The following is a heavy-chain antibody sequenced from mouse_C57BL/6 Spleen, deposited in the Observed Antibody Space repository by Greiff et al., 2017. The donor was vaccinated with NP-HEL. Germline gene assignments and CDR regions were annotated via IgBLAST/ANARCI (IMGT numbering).Heavy chain of an antibody. D-gene: IGHD1-1*01. CDR3: ARPGSSYDYAMDY. CDR2: IWSGGST. V-gene: IGHV2-2*01. Sequence: VMLVESGPGLVQPSQSLSITCTVSGFSLTSYGVHWVRQSPGKGLEWLGVIWSGGSTDYNAAFISRLSISKDNSKSQVFFKMNSLQADDTAIYYCARPGSSYDYAMDYWGQGTSVTVSS. J-gene: IGHJ4*01. CDR1: GFSLTSYG.